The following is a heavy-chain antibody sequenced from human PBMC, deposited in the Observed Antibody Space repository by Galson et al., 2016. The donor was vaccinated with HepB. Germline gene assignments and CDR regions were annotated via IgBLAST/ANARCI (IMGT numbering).Heavy chain of an antibody. CDR3: ARRASGPRKYGMDV. Sequence: SVKVSCKASGYTFISYFMHWVRQAPGQGLEWMGIINPSGGSTSYAQKFQDRVTMTRDTSTSTVYMELNSLRLEDTAVYYCARRASGPRKYGMDVWGQGTTVTVSS. V-gene: IGHV1-46*01. D-gene: IGHD6-25*01. CDR1: GYTFISYF. CDR2: INPSGGST. J-gene: IGHJ6*02.